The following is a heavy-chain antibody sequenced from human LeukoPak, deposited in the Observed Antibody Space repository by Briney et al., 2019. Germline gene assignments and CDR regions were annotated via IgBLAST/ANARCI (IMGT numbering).Heavy chain of an antibody. CDR1: GFTFDDYA. J-gene: IGHJ4*02. Sequence: PGGSLRLSCAASGFTFDDYAMHWVRQAPGKGLEWVSGISWNSGSIGYADSVKGRFTISRDNAKNSLYLQMNSLRAEDTAVYYCARVGSSTSWGQGTLVTVSS. V-gene: IGHV3-9*01. CDR3: ARVGSSTS. CDR2: ISWNSGSI. D-gene: IGHD2-2*01.